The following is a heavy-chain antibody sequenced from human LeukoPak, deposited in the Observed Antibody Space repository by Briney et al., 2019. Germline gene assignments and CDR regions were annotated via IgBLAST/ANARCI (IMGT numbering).Heavy chain of an antibody. Sequence: SETLSLTCAVYGRSLSGYYWSWIRQPPGRGLEWIGEINHSGSTNYNPSLKSRVTISVDTSKNQFSLKLSSVTAADTAVYYCARGSYGSGSYWVDYWGQGTLVTVSS. V-gene: IGHV4-34*01. CDR1: GRSLSGYY. CDR2: INHSGST. D-gene: IGHD3-10*01. CDR3: ARGSYGSGSYWVDY. J-gene: IGHJ4*02.